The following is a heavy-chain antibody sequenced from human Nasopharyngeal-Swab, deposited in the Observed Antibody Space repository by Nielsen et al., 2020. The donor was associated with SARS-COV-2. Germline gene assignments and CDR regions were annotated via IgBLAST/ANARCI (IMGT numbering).Heavy chain of an antibody. D-gene: IGHD3-3*01. J-gene: IGHJ6*02. CDR3: AREGRFLDCYYYYGMDV. V-gene: IGHV3-11*04. CDR2: ISSSGSTI. Sequence: WIRQPPGKGLEWVSYISSSGSTIYYADSVKGRFTISRDNAKNSLYLQMNSLRAEDTAVYYCAREGRFLDCYYYYGMDVWGQGTTVTVSS.